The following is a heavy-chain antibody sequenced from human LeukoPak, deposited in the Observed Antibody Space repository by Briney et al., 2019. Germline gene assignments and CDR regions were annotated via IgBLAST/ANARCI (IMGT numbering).Heavy chain of an antibody. CDR2: ISNTGNA. V-gene: IGHV4-31*03. Sequence: PSETLSLTCTVSGGSFSSGSYYWSWIRQHPGKGLEWIGYISNTGNAYYDPSLKSRVSISMDTSKNQFSLKLSSVTAADTAVYYCDLMGATAGYYGMDVWGQGTTVTVSS. D-gene: IGHD1-26*01. J-gene: IGHJ6*02. CDR1: GGSFSSGSYY. CDR3: DLMGATAGYYGMDV.